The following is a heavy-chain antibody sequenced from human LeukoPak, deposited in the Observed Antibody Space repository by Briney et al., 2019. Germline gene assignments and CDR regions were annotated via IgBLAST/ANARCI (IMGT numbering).Heavy chain of an antibody. D-gene: IGHD3-22*01. Sequence: GGSLRLSCEAAGFSFRDYPMGWVRRASGKRLEWVSGISAGADVIFYADPVKGRFTISRDNAKNSLYLQMNSLRAEDTAVYYCARDGYYDSSGGDYWGQGTLVTVSS. CDR1: GFSFRDYP. CDR3: ARDGYYDSSGGDY. J-gene: IGHJ4*02. CDR2: ISAGADVI. V-gene: IGHV3-23*01.